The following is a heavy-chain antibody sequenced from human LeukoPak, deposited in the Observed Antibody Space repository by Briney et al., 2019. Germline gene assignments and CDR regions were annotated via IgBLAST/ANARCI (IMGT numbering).Heavy chain of an antibody. CDR1: GFTFTSSA. Sequence: SVKVSFKASGFTFTSSAMQWVRQAREQRLEWIGWIVVGSGNTNYAQKFQERVTITRDMSTSTAYMELSSLRSEDTAVYYCAADPIGIQPFYYYGMDVWGQGTTVTVSS. V-gene: IGHV1-58*02. CDR2: IVVGSGNT. CDR3: AADPIGIQPFYYYGMDV. J-gene: IGHJ6*02. D-gene: IGHD5-18*01.